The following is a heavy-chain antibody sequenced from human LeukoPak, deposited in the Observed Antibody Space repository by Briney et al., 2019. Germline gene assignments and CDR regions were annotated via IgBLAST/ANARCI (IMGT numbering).Heavy chain of an antibody. D-gene: IGHD6-6*01. CDR1: GGSFSGYY. CDR2: INHSGST. Sequence: SETLSLTCAVYGGSFSGYYWSWIRQPPGKGLEWIGEINHSGSTNYNPSLKSRVTISVDTSKNQFSLKLSSVTAADTAVYYCARDRAEDSSSSSGNWFDPWGQGTLVTVSS. J-gene: IGHJ5*02. CDR3: ARDRAEDSSSSSGNWFDP. V-gene: IGHV4-34*01.